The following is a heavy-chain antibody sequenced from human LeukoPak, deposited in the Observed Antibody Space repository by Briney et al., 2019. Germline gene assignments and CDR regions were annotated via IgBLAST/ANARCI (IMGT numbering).Heavy chain of an antibody. D-gene: IGHD3-3*01. Sequence: GGSLRLSCAASGFTFSSYAMSWVRQAPGRGLEWVSAISGSGGSTYYADSVKGRFTISRDNSKNTLYLQMNSLRAEDTAVYYCARDDDFWSGYDYYGMDVWGQGTTVTVSS. J-gene: IGHJ6*02. CDR2: ISGSGGST. CDR3: ARDDDFWSGYDYYGMDV. CDR1: GFTFSSYA. V-gene: IGHV3-23*01.